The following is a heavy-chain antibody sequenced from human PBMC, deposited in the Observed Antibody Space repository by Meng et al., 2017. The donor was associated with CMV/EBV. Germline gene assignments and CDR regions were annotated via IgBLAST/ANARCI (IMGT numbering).Heavy chain of an antibody. Sequence: GSLRLSCTVSGGSISSYYWSWIRQPPGKGLEWIGYIYYSGSTNYNPSPKSRVTISVDTSKNQFSLKLSSVTAADTAVYYCARGGYSYGFDYWGQGTLVTVSS. CDR3: ARGGYSYGFDY. J-gene: IGHJ4*02. D-gene: IGHD5-18*01. CDR1: GGSISSYY. CDR2: IYYSGST. V-gene: IGHV4-59*12.